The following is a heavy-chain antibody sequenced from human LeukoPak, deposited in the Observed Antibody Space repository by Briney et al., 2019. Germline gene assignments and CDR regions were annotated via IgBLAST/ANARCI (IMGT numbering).Heavy chain of an antibody. Sequence: PSETLSLTCAVSGYSISSGYYWGWIRQPPGKGLEGIGSIYHSGGTYYNPSLKSRVTISGDTAKNQFSLKMSSVTAEDTAVYYCARGLTYYAFWSGHHPGSYYMDVWGKGTTVTVSS. J-gene: IGHJ6*03. CDR1: GYSISSGYY. D-gene: IGHD3-3*01. CDR2: IYHSGGT. V-gene: IGHV4-38-2*01. CDR3: ARGLTYYAFWSGHHPGSYYMDV.